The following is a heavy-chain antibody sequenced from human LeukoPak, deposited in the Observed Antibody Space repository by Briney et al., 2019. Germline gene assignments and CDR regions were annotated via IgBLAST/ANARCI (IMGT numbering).Heavy chain of an antibody. Sequence: PGGSLRLSCAASGFTFSSYAMSWVRQAPGKGLEWVSGINWNGGSTGYADSVKGRFTISRDNAKNSLYLQMNSLRAEDTALYYCARYYYDSSGYYRYYYYYGMDVWGQGTTVTVSS. J-gene: IGHJ6*02. CDR2: INWNGGST. V-gene: IGHV3-20*04. CDR3: ARYYYDSSGYYRYYYYYGMDV. CDR1: GFTFSSYA. D-gene: IGHD3-22*01.